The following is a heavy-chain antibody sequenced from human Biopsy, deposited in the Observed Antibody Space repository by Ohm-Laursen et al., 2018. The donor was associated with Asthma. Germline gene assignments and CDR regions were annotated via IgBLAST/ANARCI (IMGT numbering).Heavy chain of an antibody. J-gene: IGHJ4*02. Sequence: SLRLSCSASGFTFSSYGMHWVRQAPGKGLEWVAVISHDGSNKYYADSVKGRFTISRDNSENTLDLQMNSLRAEDTAVYYCAGQYGGNSPPLEWGQGTLVTVSS. CDR2: ISHDGSNK. CDR1: GFTFSSYG. V-gene: IGHV3-30*03. D-gene: IGHD4-23*01. CDR3: AGQYGGNSPPLE.